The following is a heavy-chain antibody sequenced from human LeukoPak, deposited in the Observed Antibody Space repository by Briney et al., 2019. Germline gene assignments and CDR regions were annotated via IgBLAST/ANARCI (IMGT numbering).Heavy chain of an antibody. D-gene: IGHD1-14*01. CDR2: IYYTGTT. Sequence: SETLSLTCSVSGDSMSDYYWSWIRQPPGKGLEWIGYIYYTGTTSYNRSLKSRVTISIDTSKNQFSLKLSSVTAADTATYYCAREGRDRNRFEYWGHGTLVTVSS. V-gene: IGHV4-59*01. CDR1: GDSMSDYY. J-gene: IGHJ4*01. CDR3: AREGRDRNRFEY.